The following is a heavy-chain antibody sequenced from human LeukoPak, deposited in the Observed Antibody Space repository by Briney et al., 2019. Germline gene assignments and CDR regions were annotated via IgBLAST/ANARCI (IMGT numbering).Heavy chain of an antibody. D-gene: IGHD3-3*01. Sequence: SVKVSCKASGGTFSSYAISWVRQAPGQGLEWMGRIIPIFGTANYAQKFQGRVTITTDESTSTAYMELSSLRSEDTAVYYCARDGILRFLEWLDYWGQGTLVTVSS. CDR2: IIPIFGTA. V-gene: IGHV1-69*05. J-gene: IGHJ4*02. CDR1: GGTFSSYA. CDR3: ARDGILRFLEWLDY.